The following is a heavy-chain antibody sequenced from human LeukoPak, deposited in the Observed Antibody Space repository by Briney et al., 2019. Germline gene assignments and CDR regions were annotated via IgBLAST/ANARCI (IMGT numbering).Heavy chain of an antibody. J-gene: IGHJ6*02. CDR2: IYTDGSST. V-gene: IGHV3-74*01. CDR3: ARGRLGYCTNCGMDV. Sequence: GGSLRLSCAASGFTFSNYWMHWVRQAPGKGLVWVSRIYTDGSSTNYADSVKGRFTISRDNAKNTLYLQMNSLRGEDTAVYYCARGRLGYCTNCGMDVWGQGTTVTVSS. D-gene: IGHD2-8*01. CDR1: GFTFSNYW.